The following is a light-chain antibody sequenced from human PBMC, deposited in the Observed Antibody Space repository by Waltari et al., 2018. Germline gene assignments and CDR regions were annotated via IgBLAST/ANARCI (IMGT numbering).Light chain of an antibody. CDR3: AAWDDSLNGPV. CDR1: TSNIGSKT. J-gene: IGLJ2*01. Sequence: QSVLTQPPSASGTPGQRVTISCSGSTSNIGSKTVNWYQQLPGTAPKLLIYNNNQRPSGVPARFSGSKSGPSASLAISGLQSEDEADYYCAAWDDSLNGPVFGGGTKLTVL. CDR2: NNN. V-gene: IGLV1-44*01.